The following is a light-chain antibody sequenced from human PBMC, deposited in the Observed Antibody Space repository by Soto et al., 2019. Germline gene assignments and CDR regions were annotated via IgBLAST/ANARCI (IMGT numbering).Light chain of an antibody. CDR2: AAS. Sequence: DIQMTQSPSSLSASMGNRVTITCRASQNIYSALNWYQQKPGKAPRLLIYAASSLQSGVPSRFSGSGSGTDFTLTISSLQPEDSATYYCQQSDSPPYTFGQGTKLEI. CDR3: QQSDSPPYT. V-gene: IGKV1-39*01. J-gene: IGKJ2*01. CDR1: QNIYSA.